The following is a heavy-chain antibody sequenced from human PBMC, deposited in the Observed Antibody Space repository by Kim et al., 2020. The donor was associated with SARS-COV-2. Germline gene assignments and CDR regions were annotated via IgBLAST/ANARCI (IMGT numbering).Heavy chain of an antibody. Sequence: YADSVKGRFTISRDNAKNSLYLQMNSLRAEDTAVYYCARDPSLYYYGMDVWGQGTTVTVSS. V-gene: IGHV3-11*05. J-gene: IGHJ6*02. CDR3: ARDPSLYYYGMDV.